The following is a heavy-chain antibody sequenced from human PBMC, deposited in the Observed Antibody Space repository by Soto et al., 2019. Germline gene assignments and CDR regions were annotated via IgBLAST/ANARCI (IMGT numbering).Heavy chain of an antibody. V-gene: IGHV1-2*02. Sequence: ASVKVSCQASGYTFTGYYMHWVRQAPGQGLEWMGWINPNSGGTNYAQKFQGRVTMTRDTSISTAYMELSRLRSDDTAVYYCARDGGYCSGGSCYYYYYGMDVWGQGTTVTVSS. CDR1: GYTFTGYY. D-gene: IGHD2-15*01. CDR2: INPNSGGT. J-gene: IGHJ6*02. CDR3: ARDGGYCSGGSCYYYYYGMDV.